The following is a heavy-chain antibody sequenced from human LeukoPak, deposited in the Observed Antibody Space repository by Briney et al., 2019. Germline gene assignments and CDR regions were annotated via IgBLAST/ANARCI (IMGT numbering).Heavy chain of an antibody. D-gene: IGHD2-2*01. V-gene: IGHV1-24*01. J-gene: IGHJ3*02. CDR2: LDSEDGET. CDR3: ARVCSSTSCYGAFDI. Sequence: ASVKVSCKVSGYTLIEISMHWVRQAPGKGLEWMGGLDSEDGETNYAQKFQGRVTITTDESTSTAYMELSSLRSEDTAVYYCARVCSSTSCYGAFDIWGQGTMVTVSS. CDR1: GYTLIEIS.